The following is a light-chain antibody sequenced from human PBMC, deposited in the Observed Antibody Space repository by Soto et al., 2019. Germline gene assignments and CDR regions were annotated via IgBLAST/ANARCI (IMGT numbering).Light chain of an antibody. V-gene: IGKV1-5*03. CDR1: ESISNW. CDR2: KAS. J-gene: IGKJ1*01. CDR3: QQYDTYWT. Sequence: DIKMTQSQSILSASVGDRVIITCRASESISNWLAWYQQKPGKAPNLLIYKASSLKSGVPLRFSGSGSGTEFTLTINSLQPDDFATYYCQQYDTYWTFGQGTKVDIK.